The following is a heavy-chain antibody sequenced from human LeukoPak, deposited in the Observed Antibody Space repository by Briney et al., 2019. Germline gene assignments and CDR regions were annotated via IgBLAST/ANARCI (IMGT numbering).Heavy chain of an antibody. J-gene: IGHJ6*02. Sequence: GGSLRPSCAASGFTFSSYGMHWVRQAPGKGLEWVAVIWYDGSNKYYADSVKGRFTISRDNSKNTLYLQMNSLRAEDTAVYYCASLSISPGGYYGMDVWGQGTTVTVSS. V-gene: IGHV3-33*01. CDR1: GFTFSSYG. CDR3: ASLSISPGGYYGMDV. CDR2: IWYDGSNK. D-gene: IGHD4-23*01.